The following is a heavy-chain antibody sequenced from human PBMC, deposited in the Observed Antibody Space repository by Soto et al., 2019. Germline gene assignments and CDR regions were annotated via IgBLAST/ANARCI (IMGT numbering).Heavy chain of an antibody. Sequence: QVQLQQWGAGLLKPSETLSLTCAVYGGSFSGYYWSWIRQPPGMGLEWIGEINHSGSTNYNPSLKSRVTISVDTSKNQFSLKLSSVTAADTAVYYCARAVYCSSTSCYTTFDYWGQGTLVTVSS. D-gene: IGHD2-2*02. J-gene: IGHJ4*02. CDR2: INHSGST. V-gene: IGHV4-34*01. CDR3: ARAVYCSSTSCYTTFDY. CDR1: GGSFSGYY.